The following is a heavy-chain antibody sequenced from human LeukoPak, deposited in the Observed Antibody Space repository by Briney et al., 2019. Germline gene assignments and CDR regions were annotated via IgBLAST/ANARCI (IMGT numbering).Heavy chain of an antibody. CDR1: GFTVSSNY. V-gene: IGHV3-53*04. J-gene: IGHJ6*02. CDR3: ASVPRGDPYYGMDV. D-gene: IGHD2-21*02. Sequence: GGSLRLSCAASGFTVSSNYMSWVRQAPGKGLERVSIIYSGGSTYYADSVKGRFTISRHNSNNTLYLQMNSLRAEDTAVYYCASVPRGDPYYGMDVWGQGTTVTVSS. CDR2: IYSGGST.